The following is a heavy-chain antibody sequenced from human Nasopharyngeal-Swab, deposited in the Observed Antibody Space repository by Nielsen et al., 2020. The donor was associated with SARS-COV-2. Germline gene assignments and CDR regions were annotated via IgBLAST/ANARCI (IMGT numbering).Heavy chain of an antibody. V-gene: IGHV4-59*01. CDR1: GGSISSYY. CDR2: IYYSGST. Sequence: SETLSLTCTVSGGSISSYYWSWIRQPPGKGLEWIGYIYYSGSTNYNPSLKSRVTISVDTSKNQFSLKLSSVTAADAAVYYCARVSADFWNGYYLYYFDYWGQGTLVTVSS. CDR3: ARVSADFWNGYYLYYFDY. D-gene: IGHD3/OR15-3a*01. J-gene: IGHJ4*02.